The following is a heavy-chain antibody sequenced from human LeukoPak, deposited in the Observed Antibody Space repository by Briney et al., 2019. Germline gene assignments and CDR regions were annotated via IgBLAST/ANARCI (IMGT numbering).Heavy chain of an antibody. CDR3: ANRVAGTFYYYYGMDV. D-gene: IGHD6-19*01. CDR2: ISAYNGNT. Sequence: ASVKVSCKASGYTFTSYGISWVRQAPGQGLEWMGWISAYNGNTNYAQKLQGRVTMTTDTSTSTAYMELSSLRSEDTAVYYCANRVAGTFYYYYGMDVWGQGTTVTVSS. V-gene: IGHV1-18*01. J-gene: IGHJ6*02. CDR1: GYTFTSYG.